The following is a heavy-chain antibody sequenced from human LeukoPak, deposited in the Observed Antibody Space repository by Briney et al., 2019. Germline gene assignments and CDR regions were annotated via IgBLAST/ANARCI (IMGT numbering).Heavy chain of an antibody. Sequence: PSETLSLTCTVSGGSISSYYWSWIRQPPGKGLEWIGYIYYSGSTNYNPSLKSRVTISVDTSKNQFSLKLSSVTAADTAVYYCARHSVPGGSSVHWFDPWGQGTLVTVSS. CDR1: GGSISSYY. J-gene: IGHJ5*02. V-gene: IGHV4-59*08. CDR2: IYYSGST. D-gene: IGHD6-6*01. CDR3: ARHSVPGGSSVHWFDP.